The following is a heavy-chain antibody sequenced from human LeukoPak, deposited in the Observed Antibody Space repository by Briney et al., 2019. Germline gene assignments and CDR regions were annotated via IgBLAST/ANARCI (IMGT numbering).Heavy chain of an antibody. V-gene: IGHV4-39*01. D-gene: IGHD6-13*01. CDR1: GGSISSSSYF. J-gene: IGHJ4*02. CDR3: ARHGAPPTYSSSWYYFDH. Sequence: PSETLSLTCTVSGGSISSSSYFWAWIRQPPGKGLEWIGSIYYSGSTYYNPSLKSRITISVDTSRNQFSLKLSSVTAADTAVYYCARHGAPPTYSSSWYYFDHWGQGTLVTVSS. CDR2: IYYSGST.